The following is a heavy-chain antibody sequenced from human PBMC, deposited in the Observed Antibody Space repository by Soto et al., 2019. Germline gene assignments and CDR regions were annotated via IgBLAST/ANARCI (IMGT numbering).Heavy chain of an antibody. CDR2: IKEDGAEE. J-gene: IGHJ4*02. Sequence: EVQLAESGGGSVQPGGSLRLSCVASGLRFSSYWMSWVRQAPGKGLEWVATIKEDGAEESYVDSVRGRFTISRDNAKNSLFLQMNSLRVEDTAVYFCARNYDFWRGRTEVYDYWGQGALVTVSS. CDR1: GLRFSSYW. CDR3: ARNYDFWRGRTEVYDY. D-gene: IGHD3-3*01. V-gene: IGHV3-7*01.